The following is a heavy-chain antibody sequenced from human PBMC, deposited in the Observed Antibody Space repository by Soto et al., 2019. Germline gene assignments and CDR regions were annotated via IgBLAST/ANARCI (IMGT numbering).Heavy chain of an antibody. D-gene: IGHD2-21*02. J-gene: IGHJ4*02. CDR1: GYTFTSYA. CDR2: INAGNGNT. V-gene: IGHV1-3*01. CDR3: ARSIVVVTAADY. Sequence: QVQLVQSGAEVKKPGASVKVSCKASGYTFTSYAMHWVRQAPGQRLEWMGWINAGNGNTKYSQKFQGRVTITRHTSANTAYMELSSLRSEDTAVYYCARSIVVVTAADYWGQGTLVTVSS.